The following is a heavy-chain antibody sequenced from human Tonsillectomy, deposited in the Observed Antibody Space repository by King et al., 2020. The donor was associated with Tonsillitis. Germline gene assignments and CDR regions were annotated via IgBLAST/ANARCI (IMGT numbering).Heavy chain of an antibody. Sequence: VQLVESGAEVKKPGSSVKVSCKASGGTFSSYAISWVRQAPGQGLEWMGRIIPILGIANYAQKFQGRVTITADKSTSTAYMELSSLRSEDTAVYYCARHVVVPAALQLLRQFDYWGQGTLVTVSS. CDR3: ARHVVVPAALQLLRQFDY. CDR2: IIPILGIA. J-gene: IGHJ4*02. D-gene: IGHD2-2*01. V-gene: IGHV1-69*09. CDR1: GGTFSSYA.